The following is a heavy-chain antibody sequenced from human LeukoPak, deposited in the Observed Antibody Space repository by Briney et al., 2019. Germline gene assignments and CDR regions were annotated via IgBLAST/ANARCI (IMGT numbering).Heavy chain of an antibody. CDR1: GGSISSYY. J-gene: IGHJ4*02. CDR3: ARGTRGFPFDY. Sequence: SETLSLTCTVSGGSISSYYWSWIRQPPGKGLEWIGEINHSGSTNYNPSLKSRVTISVDTSKNQFSLKLSSVTAADTAVYYCARGTRGFPFDYWGQGTLVTVSS. V-gene: IGHV4-34*01. D-gene: IGHD3-10*01. CDR2: INHSGST.